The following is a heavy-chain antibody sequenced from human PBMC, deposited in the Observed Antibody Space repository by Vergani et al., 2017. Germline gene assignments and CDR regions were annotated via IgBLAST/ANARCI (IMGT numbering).Heavy chain of an antibody. Sequence: QVQLQESGPGLVKPSETLSLTCTVSGGSISSYYWSWIRQPPGKGLEWIGYIYYSGSTNYNPSLKSRVTISVDTSKNQFSLKLSSVTAADTAVYYCARGDGDTMFGVVITPFGFDYWGQGTLVTVSS. V-gene: IGHV4-59*01. CDR1: GGSISSYY. CDR3: ARGDGDTMFGVVITPFGFDY. D-gene: IGHD3-3*01. J-gene: IGHJ4*02. CDR2: IYYSGST.